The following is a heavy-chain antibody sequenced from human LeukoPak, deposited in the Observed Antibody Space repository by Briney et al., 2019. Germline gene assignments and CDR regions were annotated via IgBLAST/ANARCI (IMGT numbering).Heavy chain of an antibody. J-gene: IGHJ4*02. CDR1: GDSIRSNTW. D-gene: IGHD2-8*01. V-gene: IGHV4-4*02. CDR2: IYQSGST. Sequence: SETLSLTCAVSGDSIRSNTWWSWVRQPPGKGLEWIGEIYQSGSTNYNLSLKSRVTILEDKSKNEFYLKLYFVTAADTAVYYCARGPTIIVLMVYGPDYWGQGTLVTVSS. CDR3: ARGPTIIVLMVYGPDY.